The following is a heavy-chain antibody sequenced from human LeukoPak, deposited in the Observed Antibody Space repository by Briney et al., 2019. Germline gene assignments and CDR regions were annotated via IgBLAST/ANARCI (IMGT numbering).Heavy chain of an antibody. CDR2: INPTSGGT. D-gene: IGHD6-6*01. V-gene: IGHV1-2*02. Sequence: GASVKVSCKAAGYTFTGHYMHWVRQAPGQGLEWMGWINPTSGGTNYAQKFQGRVTMTRDTSISTAYMELSRLRSDDTAAYYCARRDYIAATGFEFDYWGQGTLVTVSS. CDR3: ARRDYIAATGFEFDY. CDR1: GYTFTGHY. J-gene: IGHJ4*01.